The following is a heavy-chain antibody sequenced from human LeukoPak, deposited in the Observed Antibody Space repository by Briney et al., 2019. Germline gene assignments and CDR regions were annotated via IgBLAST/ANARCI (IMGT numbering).Heavy chain of an antibody. CDR3: ARESRGYFDWLSNYYFDY. V-gene: IGHV3-7*03. CDR1: GFTFSSCW. CDR2: IKQDGSEK. Sequence: GGSLRLSCAASGFTFSSCWMSWVRQAPGKGLEWVANIKQDGSEKYYVDSVKGRFTISRDNAKNSLYLQMNSLRAEDTAVYYCARESRGYFDWLSNYYFDYWGQGTLVTVSS. D-gene: IGHD3-9*01. J-gene: IGHJ4*02.